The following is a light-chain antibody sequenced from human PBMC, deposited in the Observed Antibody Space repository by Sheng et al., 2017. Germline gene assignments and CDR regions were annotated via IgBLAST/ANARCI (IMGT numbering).Light chain of an antibody. V-gene: IGKV1-8*01. CDR2: AAS. Sequence: AIRMTQSPSSLSASTGDRVTITCRASQGISTSLAWYQQKPGKAPKLLIYAASSLQSGVPSRFSGSGSGTDFTLTISSLQPEDFATYYCQQSYSTPRTFGQGTKVEIK. CDR1: QGISTS. CDR3: QQSYSTPRT. J-gene: IGKJ1*01.